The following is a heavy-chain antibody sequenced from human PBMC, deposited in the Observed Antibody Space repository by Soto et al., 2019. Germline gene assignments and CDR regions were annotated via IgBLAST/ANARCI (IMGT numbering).Heavy chain of an antibody. J-gene: IGHJ4*02. V-gene: IGHV4-59*01. CDR1: GGSISSSY. D-gene: IGHD5-18*01. CDR2: ISYSGST. CDR3: AKVIAMTSFDL. Sequence: PSETLSLTCTVSGGSISSSYWGWIRQPPGKGLEWIGYISYSGSTNYNPSIKSRVTISLDTSKSQFSLQLKSVAAADTAVYYCAKVIAMTSFDLWGQGTVVTVSS.